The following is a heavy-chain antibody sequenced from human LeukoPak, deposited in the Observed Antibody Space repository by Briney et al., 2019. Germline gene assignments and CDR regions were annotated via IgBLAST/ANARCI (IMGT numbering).Heavy chain of an antibody. J-gene: IGHJ4*02. CDR1: GYSISSGYY. V-gene: IGHV4-38-2*02. CDR2: IYHSGST. CDR3: ARVRVGAKLDY. Sequence: SETLSLTCTVSGYSISSGYYWGWIRQPPGKGLEWIGSIYHSGSTYYNPSLKSRVTISVDTSKNQFSLKLSSVTAADTAVYYCARVRVGAKLDYWGQGTLVTVYS. D-gene: IGHD1-26*01.